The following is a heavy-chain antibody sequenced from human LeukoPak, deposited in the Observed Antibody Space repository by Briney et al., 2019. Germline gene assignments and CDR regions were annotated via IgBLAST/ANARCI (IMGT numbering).Heavy chain of an antibody. CDR3: ARDSTYGGYTPTDY. CDR2: ISYDGSNK. CDR1: GFTFSSYG. J-gene: IGHJ4*02. Sequence: GGSLRLSCAASGFTFSSYGMHWVRQAPGKGLEWAAVISYDGSNKYYADSVKGRFNISRDNSKNTLYLQMNSLRAEDTAVYYCARDSTYGGYTPTDYWGQGTLVTVSS. V-gene: IGHV3-30*03. D-gene: IGHD4-17*01.